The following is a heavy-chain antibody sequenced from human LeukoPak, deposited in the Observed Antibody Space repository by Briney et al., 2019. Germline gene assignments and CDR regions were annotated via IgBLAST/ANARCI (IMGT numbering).Heavy chain of an antibody. CDR3: ARDSSGTTVTTDGMDV. Sequence: SETLSLTCTVSGGSISSGGYYWSWIRQHPGKGLEWIGYIYYSGSTYCNPSLKSRVTISVDTSKNQFSLKLSSVTAADTAVYYCARDSSGTTVTTDGMDVWGQGTTVTVSS. J-gene: IGHJ6*02. V-gene: IGHV4-31*03. CDR1: GGSISSGGYY. CDR2: IYYSGST. D-gene: IGHD4-17*01.